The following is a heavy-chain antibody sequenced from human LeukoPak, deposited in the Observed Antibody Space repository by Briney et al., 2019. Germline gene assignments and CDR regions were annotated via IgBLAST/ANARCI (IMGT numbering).Heavy chain of an antibody. D-gene: IGHD1-1*01. Sequence: SETLSLTCTVSGGSISSHYWSWIRQPPGKGLEWIGYIYYSGSTNYNPSLKSRVTISVDTSKNQFSLKLSSVTAADTAVYYCARDYISPQSERSGHFDYWGQGTLVTVSS. V-gene: IGHV4-59*11. J-gene: IGHJ4*02. CDR3: ARDYISPQSERSGHFDY. CDR1: GGSISSHY. CDR2: IYYSGST.